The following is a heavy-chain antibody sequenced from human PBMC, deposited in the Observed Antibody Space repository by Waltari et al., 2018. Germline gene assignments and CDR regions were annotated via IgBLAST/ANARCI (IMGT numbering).Heavy chain of an antibody. Sequence: EVQLVESGGGLVQPGGSLRLSCAASGFTFSSYEMNWVRQAPGKGLEWVSYISSSGSTIYYADSVKGRFTISRDNAKNSLYLQMNSLRAEDTAVYYRARGEWELNFDYWGQGTLVTVSS. J-gene: IGHJ4*02. V-gene: IGHV3-48*03. D-gene: IGHD1-26*01. CDR1: GFTFSSYE. CDR2: ISSSGSTI. CDR3: ARGEWELNFDY.